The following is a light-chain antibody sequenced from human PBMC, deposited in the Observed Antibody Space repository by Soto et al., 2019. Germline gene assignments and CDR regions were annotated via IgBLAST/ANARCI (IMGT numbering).Light chain of an antibody. V-gene: IGLV2-14*01. CDR3: SSNTTRSTLV. CDR1: SSDIGGYNS. J-gene: IGLJ3*02. CDR2: EVS. Sequence: QSALTQPASVSGSPGQSITISCTGTSSDIGGYNSVSCYQHHPGKAPKLMIYEVSNRPSGVSNRFSGSKSANTASLTISVLQAEDEAEYYCSSNTTRSTLVYGGGTKLTVL.